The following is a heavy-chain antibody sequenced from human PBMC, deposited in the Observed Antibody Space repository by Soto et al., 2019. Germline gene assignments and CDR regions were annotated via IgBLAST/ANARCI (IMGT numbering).Heavy chain of an antibody. CDR3: ARVVAARLATYYYYMDV. D-gene: IGHD2-15*01. Sequence: SETLSLTCAVYGGSFSGYYWSWIRQPPGKGLEWIGEINHSGSTNYNPSLKSRVTISVDTSKNQFSLKLSSVTAADTAVYYCARVVAARLATYYYYMDVWGKGTTVTVSS. CDR1: GGSFSGYY. V-gene: IGHV4-34*01. J-gene: IGHJ6*03. CDR2: INHSGST.